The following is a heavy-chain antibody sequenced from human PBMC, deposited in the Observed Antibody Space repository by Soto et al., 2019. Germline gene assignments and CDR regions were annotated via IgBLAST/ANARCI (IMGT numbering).Heavy chain of an antibody. CDR1: GFTFSSYA. CDR3: ARSPGPFGEIGMDV. V-gene: IGHV3-30-3*01. J-gene: IGHJ6*02. D-gene: IGHD3-10*01. CDR2: ISYDGSNK. Sequence: PGGSLRLSCAASGFTFSSYAMHWVRQAPGKGLEWVAVISYDGSNKYYADSVKGRFTISRDNSKNTLYLQMNSLRAEDTAVYYCARSPGPFGEIGMDVWGQGTTVTVSS.